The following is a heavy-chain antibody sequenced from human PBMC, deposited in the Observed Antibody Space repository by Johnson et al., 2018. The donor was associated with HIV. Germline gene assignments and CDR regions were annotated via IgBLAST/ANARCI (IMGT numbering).Heavy chain of an antibody. D-gene: IGHD4-23*01. V-gene: IGHV3-11*04. Sequence: QVQLVESGGGLVKPGGSLRLSCAASGFTFSDYYMSWIRQAPGKGLEWVSYISSSGSTIYYADSVKGRFTISRDNAKNTLYLQMNSLRAEDAAVYFCAKSPGKDYGGNSGGFDIWGQGTMVTVSS. CDR1: GFTFSDYY. J-gene: IGHJ3*02. CDR2: ISSSGSTI. CDR3: AKSPGKDYGGNSGGFDI.